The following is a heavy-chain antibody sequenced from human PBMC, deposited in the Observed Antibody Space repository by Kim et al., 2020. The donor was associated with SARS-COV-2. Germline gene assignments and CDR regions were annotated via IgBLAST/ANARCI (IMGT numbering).Heavy chain of an antibody. D-gene: IGHD6-13*01. CDR2: ISDSGGST. J-gene: IGHJ4*02. Sequence: RGSLRLSCAASGFTFSSYAMNWVRQAPGKGLEWVSVISDSGGSTYYADSVKGRFTISRDNSKNTLYLQMSSLRAEDTAVYYCAKTRAAVGGIFDYWGQGTLVTVSS. V-gene: IGHV3-23*01. CDR3: AKTRAAVGGIFDY. CDR1: GFTFSSYA.